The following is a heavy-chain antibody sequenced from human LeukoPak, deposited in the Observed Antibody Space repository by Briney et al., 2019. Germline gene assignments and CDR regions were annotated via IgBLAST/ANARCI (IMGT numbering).Heavy chain of an antibody. CDR2: IYSRVT. CDR1: GGSISNYY. J-gene: IGHJ4*02. CDR3: AREGYSSGWYTFYY. Sequence: PSETLSLTCTVSGGSISNYYLSWIRQPAGKGLEWIGRIYSRVTTYNPSLKSRVTMSADTSRNQFSLKLISVTAADTAVYYCAREGYSSGWYTFYYWGQGTLVTVSS. V-gene: IGHV4-4*07. D-gene: IGHD6-19*01.